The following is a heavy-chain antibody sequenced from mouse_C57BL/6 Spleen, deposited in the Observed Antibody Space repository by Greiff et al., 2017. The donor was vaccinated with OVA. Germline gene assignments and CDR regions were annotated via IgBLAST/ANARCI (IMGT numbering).Heavy chain of an antibody. Sequence: QVQLKQSGPELVKPGASVKISCKASGYAFSSSWMNWVKQRPGKGLEWIGRIYPGDGDTNYNGKFKGKATLTADESSSTAYMQLSSLTSEDSAVYFCASTAQATWFAYWGQGTLVTVSA. J-gene: IGHJ3*01. V-gene: IGHV1-82*01. D-gene: IGHD3-2*02. CDR2: IYPGDGDT. CDR3: ASTAQATWFAY. CDR1: GYAFSSSW.